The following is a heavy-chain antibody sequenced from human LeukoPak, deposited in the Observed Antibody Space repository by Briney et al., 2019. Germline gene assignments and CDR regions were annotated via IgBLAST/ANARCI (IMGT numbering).Heavy chain of an antibody. J-gene: IGHJ4*02. D-gene: IGHD6-13*01. CDR1: GCSISTYY. CDR2: IDYSGST. Sequence: SETLSLTCTVSGCSISTYYWSWIRQPPGKGLEWIGHIDYSGSTNYKSSLKSRVSISADMSKNQFSLKLTSVTAADTAVYFCARADGMVAAGTFDYWGEGTLVTVSS. V-gene: IGHV4-59*01. CDR3: ARADGMVAAGTFDY.